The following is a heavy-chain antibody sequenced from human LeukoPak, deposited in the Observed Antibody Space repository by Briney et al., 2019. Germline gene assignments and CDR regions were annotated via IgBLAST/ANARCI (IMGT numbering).Heavy chain of an antibody. V-gene: IGHV4-61*08. Sequence: SETLSLTCTVSGGSVSSGGYYWSWIRQPPGKGLEWIGYIYYSGSTNYNPSLKSRVIISVDTSKNQFSMKLSSVTAADTAVYYCARDPNCSGSYYNCWGQGTLVTVSS. J-gene: IGHJ4*02. CDR3: ARDPNCSGSYYNC. D-gene: IGHD3-10*02. CDR2: IYYSGST. CDR1: GGSVSSGGYY.